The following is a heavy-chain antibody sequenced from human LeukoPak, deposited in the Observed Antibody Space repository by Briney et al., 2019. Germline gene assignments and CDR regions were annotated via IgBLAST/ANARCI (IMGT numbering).Heavy chain of an antibody. V-gene: IGHV4-39*01. J-gene: IGHJ6*03. CDR2: IYYSGST. D-gene: IGHD5-12*01. Sequence: PSETLSLTCTVSGGSISSSSYHWGWIRPPPGKGLEWIGSIYYSGSTYYNPSLKSRVTISVDTSKNQFSLKLSSVTAADTAVYYCVARYYYYYMDVWGKGTTVTVSS. CDR1: GGSISSSSYH. CDR3: VARYYYYYMDV.